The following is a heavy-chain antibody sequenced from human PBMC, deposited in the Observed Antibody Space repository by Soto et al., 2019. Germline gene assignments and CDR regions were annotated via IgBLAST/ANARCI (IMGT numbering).Heavy chain of an antibody. Sequence: GESLKISCESSGYTFANYWIGWVRQVPGKGLEWVAIIYPSDSRTIYSPSFQGQVTISADKSISTAYVQWSSLKASDSAIYYCFRGGVTSRTFDYWGQGTLVTVSS. CDR1: GYTFANYW. CDR2: IYPSDSRT. V-gene: IGHV5-51*01. D-gene: IGHD3-16*01. J-gene: IGHJ4*02. CDR3: FRGGVTSRTFDY.